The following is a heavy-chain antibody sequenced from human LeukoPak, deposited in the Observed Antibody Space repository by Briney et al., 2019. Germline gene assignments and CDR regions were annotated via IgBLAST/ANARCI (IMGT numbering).Heavy chain of an antibody. Sequence: ASVKVSCKTSGYTFTDFYMHWVLQAPGQGLEYMGWINANSGDTNSPQKFQGRVTLTSDTSISTVYMELSSLRSDDAALYYCAGEYCRGGRCNQAFEYWGQGTLVTLSS. CDR1: GYTFTDFY. J-gene: IGHJ4*02. CDR2: INANSGDT. V-gene: IGHV1-2*02. D-gene: IGHD2-15*01. CDR3: AGEYCRGGRCNQAFEY.